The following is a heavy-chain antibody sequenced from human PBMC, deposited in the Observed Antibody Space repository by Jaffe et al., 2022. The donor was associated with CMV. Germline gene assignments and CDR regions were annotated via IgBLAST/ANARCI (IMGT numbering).Heavy chain of an antibody. CDR2: IIPILGIA. J-gene: IGHJ4*02. CDR1: GGTFSSYA. Sequence: QVQLVQSGAEVKKPGSSVKVSCKASGGTFSSYAISWVRQAPGQGLEWMGRIIPILGIANYAQKFQGRVTITADKSTSTAYMELSSLRSEDTAVYYCARDLVFGYSYGHTSPQYSFDYWGQGTLVTVSS. D-gene: IGHD5-18*01. CDR3: ARDLVFGYSYGHTSPQYSFDY. V-gene: IGHV1-69*09.